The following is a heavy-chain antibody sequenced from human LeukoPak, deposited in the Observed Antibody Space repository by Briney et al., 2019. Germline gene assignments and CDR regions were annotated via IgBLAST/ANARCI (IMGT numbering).Heavy chain of an antibody. CDR2: INEDGSEK. J-gene: IGHJ4*02. CDR3: ARVSVGAPAFDY. D-gene: IGHD1-26*01. V-gene: IGHV3-7*01. CDR1: GFSCSSYW. Sequence: GGSLRLSCSASGFSCSSYWMSWVRQAPGKGLEWVAHINEDGSEKYYVDSVKGRFFISRDNAAKSLSLQMNRLRDADTAVYYRARVSVGAPAFDYWGQRNLVTVSS.